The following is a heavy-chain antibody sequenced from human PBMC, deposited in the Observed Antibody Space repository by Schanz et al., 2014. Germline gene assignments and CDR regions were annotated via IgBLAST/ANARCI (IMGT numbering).Heavy chain of an antibody. Sequence: QVQLVQSGAEVKKPGASVKVSCKASGHPFTAYYMHWERQAPGQGLEWMGRTNPNSGGTNYADIFQGRVTMASDTSTSTLYMELSRLPSDDTAPYYCARDGHRSIWDSYYFYGLDVWGQGTTVTVSS. D-gene: IGHD3-22*01. CDR3: ARDGHRSIWDSYYFYGLDV. J-gene: IGHJ6*02. CDR1: GHPFTAYY. CDR2: TNPNSGGT. V-gene: IGHV1-2*06.